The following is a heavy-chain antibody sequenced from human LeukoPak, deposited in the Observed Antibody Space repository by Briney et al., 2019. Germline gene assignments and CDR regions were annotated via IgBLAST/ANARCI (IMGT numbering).Heavy chain of an antibody. J-gene: IGHJ5*02. V-gene: IGHV4-39*01. CDR1: GGSISSTSY. D-gene: IGHD2-2*01. CDR2: ILYSGST. Sequence: SETLSLTCIVSGGSISSTSYWGWIRQPPGKGLEWIGTILYSGSTFYNPSLKSRVTISVYTSKNQFSLKLNSATAADTAVYYCARQEVGAGYCSSTSCAEPHWFDPWGQGTLVTVSS. CDR3: ARQEVGAGYCSSTSCAEPHWFDP.